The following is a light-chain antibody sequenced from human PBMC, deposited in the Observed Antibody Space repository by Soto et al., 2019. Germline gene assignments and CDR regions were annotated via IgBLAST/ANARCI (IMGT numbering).Light chain of an antibody. CDR3: QQLNSYPQIT. CDR2: AAS. J-gene: IGKJ5*01. Sequence: DIQMTQSPSSLSASVGDRVTITCRASQGISSYLAWYQQKPGKAPKLLIYAASTLQSGVPSRFSGSGSGTEFTLTISSLHPEDFATYYCQQLNSYPQITFRQGTRLEIK. V-gene: IGKV1-9*01. CDR1: QGISSY.